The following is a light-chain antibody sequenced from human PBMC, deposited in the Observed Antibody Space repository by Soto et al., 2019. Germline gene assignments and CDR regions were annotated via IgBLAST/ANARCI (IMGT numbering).Light chain of an antibody. Sequence: QSALTQPPSASGSPGQSVTISCTGTSSDVGGYDYVSWYQHHPGKAPKLMIFEVSKRPSGVPDRFSGSKSGNTASLTVSGLQAEDEADYYRSSYASSNILLFGGGTKLTVL. J-gene: IGLJ2*01. CDR1: SSDVGGYDY. CDR2: EVS. V-gene: IGLV2-8*01. CDR3: SSYASSNILL.